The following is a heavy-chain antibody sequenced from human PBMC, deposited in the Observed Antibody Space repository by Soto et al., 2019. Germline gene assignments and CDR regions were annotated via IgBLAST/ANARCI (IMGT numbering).Heavy chain of an antibody. D-gene: IGHD3-10*01. CDR1: GGSISSGGYY. J-gene: IGHJ6*02. CDR3: ARDNGSGSYHYYYGMDV. Sequence: QVQLQESGPGLVKPSQTLSLTCTVSGGSISSGGYYWSWIRQHPGKGLEWIGYIYYSGSTYYNPSLKSRVTISVDTSKNQFSLNLSSVTAADTAVYYCARDNGSGSYHYYYGMDVWGQGTTVTVSS. V-gene: IGHV4-31*03. CDR2: IYYSGST.